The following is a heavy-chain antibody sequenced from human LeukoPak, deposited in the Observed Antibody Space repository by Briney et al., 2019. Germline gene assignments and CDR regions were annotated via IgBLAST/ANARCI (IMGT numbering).Heavy chain of an antibody. CDR3: ARARAFDY. V-gene: IGHV3-64*01. J-gene: IGHJ4*02. CDR1: GFTFSSYA. CDR2: IVSNGGAT. Sequence: PGGSLRLSCAASGFTFSSYAMHWVRQAPGKGLEYVSAIVSNGGATYYANSVKGRSTISRDNSKNTLYLQMGSLRAEDMAVYYCARARAFDYWGQGTPVIVSS.